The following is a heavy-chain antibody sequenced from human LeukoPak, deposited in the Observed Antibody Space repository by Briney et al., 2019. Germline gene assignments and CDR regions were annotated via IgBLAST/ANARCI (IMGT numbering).Heavy chain of an antibody. Sequence: GASVKVSCKASGYTFTSYYMHWVRQAPGQGLEWMGIINPSGGSTSYAQKFQGRVTMTRDTSTSSVYMELSSLRSEDTAVYYCAKKYGVTVYGSGLNYFDYWGQGTLVTVSS. CDR1: GYTFTSYY. CDR3: AKKYGVTVYGSGLNYFDY. J-gene: IGHJ4*02. D-gene: IGHD6-19*01. CDR2: INPSGGST. V-gene: IGHV1-46*01.